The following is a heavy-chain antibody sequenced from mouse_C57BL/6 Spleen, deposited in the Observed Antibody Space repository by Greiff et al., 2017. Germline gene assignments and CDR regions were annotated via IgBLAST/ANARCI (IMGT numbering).Heavy chain of an antibody. CDR2: IRNKANNHAT. Sequence: EVKLEESGGGLVQPGGSMKLYCAASGFTFSDAWMDWVRQSPEKGLEWVAEIRNKANNHATYYAESVKGRFTISRDDSKSSVYLQMNSLRAEDTGIYYCTSTGTLLDYWGQGTTLTVSS. CDR1: GFTFSDAW. J-gene: IGHJ2*01. CDR3: TSTGTLLDY. V-gene: IGHV6-6*01. D-gene: IGHD4-1*02.